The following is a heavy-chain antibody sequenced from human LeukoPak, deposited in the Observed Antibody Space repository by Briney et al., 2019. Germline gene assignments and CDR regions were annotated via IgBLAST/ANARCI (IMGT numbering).Heavy chain of an antibody. D-gene: IGHD2-15*01. V-gene: IGHV3-23*01. Sequence: GGSLRLSCAASGFTFSSYAMSWVRQAPGKGLEWVSAISGRGDSTYYADSVKGRFTISRDNSKNTLFLQMNSLRAEDTAVYYCAKGNSGSSYSGSDYWGQGTLVTVSS. CDR3: AKGNSGSSYSGSDY. J-gene: IGHJ4*02. CDR1: GFTFSSYA. CDR2: ISGRGDST.